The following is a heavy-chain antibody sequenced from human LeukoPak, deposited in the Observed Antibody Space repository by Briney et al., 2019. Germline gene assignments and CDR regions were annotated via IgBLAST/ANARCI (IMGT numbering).Heavy chain of an antibody. Sequence: SVKVSCKASGGSFRSHAISWVRQAPGQGLEWMGEIIPMFGTTNYAQKFQGRVTVTADESTRTAYMELSSLRSEDTAVYYCARGVVVVAALVQYYYYGMDVWGQGTTVTVSS. D-gene: IGHD2-15*01. CDR3: ARGVVVVAALVQYYYYGMDV. CDR2: IIPMFGTT. J-gene: IGHJ6*02. CDR1: GGSFRSHA. V-gene: IGHV1-69*13.